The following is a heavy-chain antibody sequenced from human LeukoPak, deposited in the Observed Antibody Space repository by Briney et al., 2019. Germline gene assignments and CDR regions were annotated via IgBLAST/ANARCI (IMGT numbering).Heavy chain of an antibody. CDR2: VIPIFGSS. CDR1: GGGFGNYG. CDR3: ARVKGETAPTISNYYYYMDV. D-gene: IGHD5-12*01. V-gene: IGHV1-69*06. Sequence: SVKVSCKASGGGFGNYGITWVRQAPGQGLEWVGGVIPIFGSSNYAPKFQGRVTITADRSTSTAYMELRSLTSEDTAVYYCARVKGETAPTISNYYYYMDVWDKGTTVTVSS. J-gene: IGHJ6*03.